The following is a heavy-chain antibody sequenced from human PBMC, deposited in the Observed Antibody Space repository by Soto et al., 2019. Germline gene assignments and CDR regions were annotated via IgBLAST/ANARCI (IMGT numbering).Heavy chain of an antibody. CDR1: GFIFSNYV. V-gene: IGHV3-23*01. CDR2: ISDSGGTS. Sequence: PGGSLRLSCAASGFIFSNYVMSWVRQAPGKGLEWVSSISDSGGTSYYAESVKGRFTISRDNSKNKLYLQMNSLRAEDTAIYYCAKRPRALLTFDYWGQGTLVTVSS. D-gene: IGHD1-26*01. J-gene: IGHJ4*02. CDR3: AKRPRALLTFDY.